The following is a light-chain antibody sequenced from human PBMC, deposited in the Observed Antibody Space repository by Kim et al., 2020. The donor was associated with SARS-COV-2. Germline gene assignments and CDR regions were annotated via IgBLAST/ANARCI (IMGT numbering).Light chain of an antibody. CDR3: QAWDSSTGV. CDR1: KLGDKY. V-gene: IGLV3-1*01. Sequence: SYELTQPPSVSVSPGQTASITCSGDKLGDKYACWYQQKPGQSPLLVIYQDNKRPSGIPERFSGSNSGTTATLTISGTQAMDEADYYCQAWDSSTGVFGGG. CDR2: QDN. J-gene: IGLJ2*01.